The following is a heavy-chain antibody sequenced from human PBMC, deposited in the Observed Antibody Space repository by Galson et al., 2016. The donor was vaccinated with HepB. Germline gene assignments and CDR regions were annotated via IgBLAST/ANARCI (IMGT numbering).Heavy chain of an antibody. D-gene: IGHD3-22*01. CDR3: ARVSVVRRYFDL. CDR1: GFTFSSYA. V-gene: IGHV3-30*04. Sequence: SLRLCCAASGFTFSSYAMHWVRPAPGKGLEWVAVISYDGRSNYYADSVTGRFTISRDNSKNTLYVQMNSLNSEDTAVYYCARVSVVRRYFDLWGRGTLVTVSS. J-gene: IGHJ2*01. CDR2: ISYDGRSN.